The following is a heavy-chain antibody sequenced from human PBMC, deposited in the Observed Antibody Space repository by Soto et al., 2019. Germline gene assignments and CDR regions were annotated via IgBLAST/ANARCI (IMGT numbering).Heavy chain of an antibody. V-gene: IGHV3-23*01. CDR2: ISGSGSST. CDR1: GFTFSSYA. J-gene: IGHJ4*02. CDR3: XXXXXXXXXXXXXY. Sequence: EVQLLESGGGLVQPGGSLRLSCAASGFTFSSYAMSWVRQAPGKGLEWVSAISGSGSSTYYADSVKGRFTISRDNSKXXXXXXXXXXXXXXXXXXXXXXXXXXXXXXXXXYWGQGTLVTVSS.